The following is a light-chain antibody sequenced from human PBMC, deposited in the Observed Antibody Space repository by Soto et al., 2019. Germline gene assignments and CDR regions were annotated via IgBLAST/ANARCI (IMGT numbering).Light chain of an antibody. CDR3: SSSAGGDKNV. CDR2: EVT. J-gene: IGLJ1*01. Sequence: QSALTQPPSASGSPGQSVTISCTGTSRDVGGYKYVSWYQQHPGKAPKLVIYEVTKRPSGGPDRFSGSKSGNTASLTVSGLRAEDEDDYYCSSSAGGDKNVFGTGTKLTVL. CDR1: SRDVGGYKY. V-gene: IGLV2-8*01.